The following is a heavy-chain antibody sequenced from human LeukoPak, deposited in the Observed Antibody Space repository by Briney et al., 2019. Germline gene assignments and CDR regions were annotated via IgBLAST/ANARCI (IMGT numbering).Heavy chain of an antibody. CDR1: GFTFSSYW. J-gene: IGHJ6*02. CDR3: ARDLHRYGSGSYYSYYYYYGMDV. D-gene: IGHD3-10*01. Sequence: PGGSLRLSCAASGFTFSSYWMHWVRQAPGKGLVWVSRINSDGSSTSYADSVKGRFTISRDNAKNTLYLQMNSLRAEDTAVYYCARDLHRYGSGSYYSYYYYYGMDVWGQGTTVTVSS. CDR2: INSDGSST. V-gene: IGHV3-74*01.